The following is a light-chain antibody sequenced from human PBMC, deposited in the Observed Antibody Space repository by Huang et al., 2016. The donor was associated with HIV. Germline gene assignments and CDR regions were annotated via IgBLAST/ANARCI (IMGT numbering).Light chain of an antibody. CDR1: QSVSSNY. CDR2: GAS. Sequence: EIMLTQSQGTLSLSPGERTTPSGRASQSVSSNYLAWDQQKPVQAPRLLIYGASSRATGIPDRFSGSGSGTDFTLTISRLEPEDFAVYFCQQYVTSPWTFGQGTKVEIK. CDR3: QQYVTSPWT. J-gene: IGKJ1*01. V-gene: IGKV3-20*01.